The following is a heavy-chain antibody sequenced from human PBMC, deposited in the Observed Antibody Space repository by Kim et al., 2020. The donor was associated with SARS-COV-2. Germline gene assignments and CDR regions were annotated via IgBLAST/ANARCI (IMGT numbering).Heavy chain of an antibody. V-gene: IGHV4-34*01. D-gene: IGHD3-3*01. Sequence: SETLSLTCAFYGGSFSASSWSWIRQPPGEGLEWIGEINHSGSSNYNPSLKSRVSISLDTSKNQTSLRLTSVTAADTAVYYCARAYYDFWSAYYGWYFDLWGRDTLVTVSS. CDR1: GGSFSASS. J-gene: IGHJ2*01. CDR3: ARAYYDFWSAYYGWYFDL. CDR2: INHSGSS.